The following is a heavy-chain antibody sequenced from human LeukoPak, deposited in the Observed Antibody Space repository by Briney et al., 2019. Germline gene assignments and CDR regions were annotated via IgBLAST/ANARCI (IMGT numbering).Heavy chain of an antibody. Sequence: ASVKVSCKASGYTFTSYGIGWVRQAPGQGLEWMGWISAYNGNTNYAQKLQGRVTMTTDTSTSTAYMELRSLRSDDTAVYYCARDLGVTYYPWGPHYYFDYWGQGTLVTVSS. D-gene: IGHD3-22*01. J-gene: IGHJ4*02. CDR3: ARDLGVTYYPWGPHYYFDY. V-gene: IGHV1-18*01. CDR2: ISAYNGNT. CDR1: GYTFTSYG.